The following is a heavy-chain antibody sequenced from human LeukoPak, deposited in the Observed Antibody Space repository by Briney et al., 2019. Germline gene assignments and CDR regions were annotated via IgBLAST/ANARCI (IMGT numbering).Heavy chain of an antibody. CDR1: AVTFTGYG. CDR2: NWYDGTLK. V-gene: IGHV3-33*01. D-gene: IGHD3-16*01. CDR3: ARGRGTSLIGWFDS. Sequence: GGSLRLSCAASAVTFTGYGMHWVRQAPGKGLEWVAANWYDGTLKYYADSVKGRFIISRDNLNNTLYLQMHNLRADDAAVYYCARGRGTSLIGWFDSWGQGTLVTVSS. J-gene: IGHJ5*01.